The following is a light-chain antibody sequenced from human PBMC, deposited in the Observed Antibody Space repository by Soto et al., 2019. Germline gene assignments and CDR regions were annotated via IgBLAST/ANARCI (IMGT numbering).Light chain of an antibody. Sequence: EIVLTQSPATLSLSPGERATLSCRASQSVNGNLAWYRQKPGQAPRLLIFDASNRATGIPARFSGSGSVTDFTLTISSLEPADFAVYYCQQRSNWPLTFGGGTKVEIK. V-gene: IGKV3-11*01. CDR1: QSVNGN. J-gene: IGKJ4*01. CDR3: QQRSNWPLT. CDR2: DAS.